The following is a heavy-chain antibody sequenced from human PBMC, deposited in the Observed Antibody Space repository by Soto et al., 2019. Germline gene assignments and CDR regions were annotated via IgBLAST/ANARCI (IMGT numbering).Heavy chain of an antibody. D-gene: IGHD2-8*01. J-gene: IGHJ4*01. CDR3: VRQPNRPMGGDD. CDR2: IYYSGTT. Sequence: QLQGSGPGLVKPSETLSLTCTVSGASISSPSYYWGWIRQSPGKGLGWIGSIYYSGTTHYNPSLKRRLSLSVDTSSMQFSLDLTSVTASDTAIYVRVRQPNRPMGGDDWGHGTLVTVSS. V-gene: IGHV4-39*01. CDR1: GASISSPSYY.